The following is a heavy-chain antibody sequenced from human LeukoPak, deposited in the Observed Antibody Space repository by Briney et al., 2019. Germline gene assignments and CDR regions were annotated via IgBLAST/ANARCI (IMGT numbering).Heavy chain of an antibody. CDR1: GYTXTNYG. CDR2: ISAYNGNT. D-gene: IGHD3-9*01. V-gene: IGHV1-18*01. CDR3: ARDSSATGIFDF. J-gene: IGHJ4*02. Sequence: GASVKVSCKASGYTXTNYGISWVRQAPGQGLEWTGWISAYNGNTESAQKLQGRVTMTTDTSTSTAYMELRSLRSDDTAVYYCARDSSATGIFDFWGQGTLVTVSS.